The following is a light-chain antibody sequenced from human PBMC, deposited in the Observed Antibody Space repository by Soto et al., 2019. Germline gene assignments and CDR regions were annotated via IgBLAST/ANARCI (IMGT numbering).Light chain of an antibody. Sequence: QSVLTQPASVSGSPGQSITISCTGTSSDVGSYNLVSWYQHHPGKAPKLMIYENYKRPSGVSDRFSGSKSGNTASLTISGLQAEDEADYYCCSYAGSDNWAFGGGTKLTVL. CDR1: SSDVGSYNL. CDR3: CSYAGSDNWA. J-gene: IGLJ3*02. V-gene: IGLV2-23*01. CDR2: ENY.